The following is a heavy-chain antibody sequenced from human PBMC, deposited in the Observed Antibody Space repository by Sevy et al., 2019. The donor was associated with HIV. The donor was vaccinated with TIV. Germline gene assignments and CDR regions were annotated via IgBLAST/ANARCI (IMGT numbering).Heavy chain of an antibody. CDR1: GFTVSNNY. V-gene: IGHV3-53*01. CDR2: IYSGGTT. CDR3: ARDPRDSGSYGTYGPYFDY. J-gene: IGHJ4*02. Sequence: GGSLRLSCAASGFTVSNNYMSWVRQAPGKGLEWVSVIYSGGTTYYADSVKGRFTISRDNSKNTLYLQMNSLRAEDTAVYYCARDPRDSGSYGTYGPYFDYWGQGTLVTVSS. D-gene: IGHD1-26*01.